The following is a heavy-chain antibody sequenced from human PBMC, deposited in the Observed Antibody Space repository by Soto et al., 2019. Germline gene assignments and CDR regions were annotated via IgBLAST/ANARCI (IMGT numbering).Heavy chain of an antibody. CDR3: XXTXXXXXXXXXXXXXMDX. V-gene: IGHV1-18*01. Sequence: QVQLVQSGAEVKKPGASVKVSCKASGYTFTSYGISWVRQAPGQGLEWMGWISAYNGNTNYAQKLQGRVTMTTDTSTSTAYMELRXLXXXXXXXYXXXXTXXXXXXXXXXXXXMDXWGQGTTVTVSS. CDR2: ISAYNGNT. CDR1: GYTFTSYG. J-gene: IGHJ6*02.